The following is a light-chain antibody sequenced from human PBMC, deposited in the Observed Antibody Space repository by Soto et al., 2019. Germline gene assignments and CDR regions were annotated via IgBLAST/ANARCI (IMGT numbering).Light chain of an antibody. J-gene: IGLJ2*01. CDR2: DVT. CDR3: SSYTTSSTVV. V-gene: IGLV2-14*01. CDR1: SSDVGGYNY. Sequence: QSVLTQPASVPGSPGQSIAISCTGTSSDVGGYNYVSWYQQHPGKAPKLMIYDVTYRPSGVSNRFSGSKSGNTASLTISGLQTEHEADYYCSSYTTSSTVVFGGGTKLTVL.